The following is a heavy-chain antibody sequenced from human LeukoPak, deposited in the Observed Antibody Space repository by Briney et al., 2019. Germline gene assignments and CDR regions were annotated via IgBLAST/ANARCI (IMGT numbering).Heavy chain of an antibody. J-gene: IGHJ5*02. D-gene: IGHD2-2*01. CDR1: GGSISSSSHY. CDR2: IYYSGST. Sequence: KPSETLSLTCTVSGGSISSSSHYWGWIRQPPGKGLEWIGSIYYSGSTYYNPSLKSRVTISVDTSKNQFSLKLSSVTAADTAVYYCARGSRYQLLSAAFDPWGQGTLVTVSS. V-gene: IGHV4-39*07. CDR3: ARGSRYQLLSAAFDP.